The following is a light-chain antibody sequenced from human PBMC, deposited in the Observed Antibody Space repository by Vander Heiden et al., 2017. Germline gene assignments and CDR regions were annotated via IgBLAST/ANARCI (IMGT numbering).Light chain of an antibody. CDR1: QSISSY. CDR3: QQCDSTPYT. CDR2: AAS. J-gene: IGKJ2*01. Sequence: DIQMTQSPSSLSASVGDRVTITCRASQSISSYLNWYQQKPGKAPKLLIYAASSLQSGVPSRFSGSGSGTDFTLTISRLQPEDFATYYCQQCDSTPYTFGQGTKMDIK. V-gene: IGKV1-39*01.